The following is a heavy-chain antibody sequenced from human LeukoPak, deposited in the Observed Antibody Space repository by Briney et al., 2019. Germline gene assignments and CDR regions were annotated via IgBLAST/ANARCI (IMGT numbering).Heavy chain of an antibody. J-gene: IGHJ4*02. CDR2: IHYTGST. CDR1: GGSINSYY. V-gene: IGHV4-59*12. Sequence: SETLSLTCTVSGGSINSYYWSWIRQPPGKGLECIGYIHYTGSTNYNPSLKSRVTISVDTSKSQFSLKLSSVTAADTAVYYCAREVASGYFDWLLYHYFDYWGQGTLVTVSS. CDR3: AREVASGYFDWLLYHYFDY. D-gene: IGHD3-9*01.